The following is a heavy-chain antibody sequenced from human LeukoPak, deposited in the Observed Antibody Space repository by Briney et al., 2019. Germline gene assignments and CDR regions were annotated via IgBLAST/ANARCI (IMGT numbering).Heavy chain of an antibody. Sequence: PGGSLRLSCAASGFTFSSYAMSWVRQAPGQGLEWVSSISSSSSYIYYADSVKGRFTISRDNAKNSLYLQMNSLRAEDTAVYYCARDPQQLVHVYFDYWGQGTLVTVSS. V-gene: IGHV3-21*01. J-gene: IGHJ4*02. CDR3: ARDPQQLVHVYFDY. D-gene: IGHD6-13*01. CDR1: GFTFSSYA. CDR2: ISSSSSYI.